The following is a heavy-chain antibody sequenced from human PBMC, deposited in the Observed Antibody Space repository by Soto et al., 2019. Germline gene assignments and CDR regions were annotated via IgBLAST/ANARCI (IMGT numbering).Heavy chain of an antibody. D-gene: IGHD3-22*01. V-gene: IGHV3-23*01. CDR2: ISGRAGNT. CDR1: GFTFSNYA. Sequence: EVQLLESGGGLAQPGGSLRLSCAASGFTFSNYAMSWVRQAPGKGLEWVSAISGRAGNTYYADSVKGRFTISRDNSKNTMSLQMNCLRAEDTALYYCAKGSGGTVLVSSRLFFDYWGQGTLVPVSP. J-gene: IGHJ4*02. CDR3: AKGSGGTVLVSSRLFFDY.